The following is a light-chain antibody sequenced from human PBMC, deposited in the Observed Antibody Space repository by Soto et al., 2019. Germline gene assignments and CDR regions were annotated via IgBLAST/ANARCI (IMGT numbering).Light chain of an antibody. V-gene: IGKV3-11*01. CDR1: QSVSSY. Sequence: EIVLTQSPATLSLSPGERATLSCRASQSVSSYLAWYQQKPGQAPRLLIYDASNRATGIPARFSGSGSGTDFTLTLSSLAPEAFAVYYCQQRSNWPPYTFGQGTKLEIK. CDR3: QQRSNWPPYT. CDR2: DAS. J-gene: IGKJ2*01.